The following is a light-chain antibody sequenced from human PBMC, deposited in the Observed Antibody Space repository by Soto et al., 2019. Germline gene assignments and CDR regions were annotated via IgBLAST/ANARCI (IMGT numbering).Light chain of an antibody. CDR1: QSVSSIY. V-gene: IGKV3-20*01. J-gene: IGKJ1*01. CDR3: QQYGSSSWT. Sequence: EIVLTQSPGTLSLSPGERATLSCRASQSVSSIYLAWYQHKPGQAPRLLIYGASSRATGIPDRFSGSGSGTDFTLTISRLEPEDCAVYYCQQYGSSSWTFGRGTPVEIK. CDR2: GAS.